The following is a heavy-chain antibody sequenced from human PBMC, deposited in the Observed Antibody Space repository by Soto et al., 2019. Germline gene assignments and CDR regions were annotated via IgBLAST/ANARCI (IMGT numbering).Heavy chain of an antibody. V-gene: IGHV4-31*03. Sequence: SETLSLTCTVSGGSISSGGYYWSWIRQHPGKGLEWIGYIFYSGSTYYNPSLKSRITISLDTSKNQFSLMLSSVTAADTAVYYCARGMETVGSGFDYWGQGTLVTVSS. D-gene: IGHD3-3*01. CDR2: IFYSGST. CDR1: GGSISSGGYY. CDR3: ARGMETVGSGFDY. J-gene: IGHJ4*02.